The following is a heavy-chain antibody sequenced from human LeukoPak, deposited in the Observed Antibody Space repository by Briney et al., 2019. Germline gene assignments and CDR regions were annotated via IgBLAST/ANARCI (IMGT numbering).Heavy chain of an antibody. CDR3: ARGYCSGGSCYDWFDP. D-gene: IGHD2-15*01. Sequence: ASVKVSCKASGYTFTSYYMHWVRQAPGQGLEWMGIINPSGGSTSYEQKFQGRVTMTRDTSTSTVYMELSSLRSEDTAVYYCARGYCSGGSCYDWFDPWGQGTLVTVSS. CDR1: GYTFTSYY. CDR2: INPSGGST. J-gene: IGHJ5*02. V-gene: IGHV1-46*01.